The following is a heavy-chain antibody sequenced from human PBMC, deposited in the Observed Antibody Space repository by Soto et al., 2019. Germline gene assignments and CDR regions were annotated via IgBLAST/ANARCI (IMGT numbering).Heavy chain of an antibody. Sequence: ASVTVSCKASGYAFTNYGVSWVRQAPGQGLEWMGWISAYNGNTNYAQNLQGRVALTTDTPTTTAYMELRSLTSDDTAVDYCARDRGSGWFVYWGQGTLVTVSS. CDR2: ISAYNGNT. J-gene: IGHJ4*02. D-gene: IGHD6-19*01. CDR3: ARDRGSGWFVY. V-gene: IGHV1-18*01. CDR1: GYAFTNYG.